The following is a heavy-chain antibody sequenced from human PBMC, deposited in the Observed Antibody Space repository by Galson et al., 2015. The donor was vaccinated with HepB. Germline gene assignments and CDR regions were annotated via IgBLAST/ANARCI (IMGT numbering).Heavy chain of an antibody. CDR2: IIPILGIA. CDR3: ARDLAAVYGMDV. CDR1: GGTFSSYT. D-gene: IGHD6-25*01. Sequence: SVKVSCKASGGTFSSYTISWVRQAPGQGLEWMGRIIPILGIANYAQKFQGRVTITADKSTSTAYMELSSLRSEDTAVYYCARDLAAVYGMDVWGQGTTVTVSS. V-gene: IGHV1-69*04. J-gene: IGHJ6*02.